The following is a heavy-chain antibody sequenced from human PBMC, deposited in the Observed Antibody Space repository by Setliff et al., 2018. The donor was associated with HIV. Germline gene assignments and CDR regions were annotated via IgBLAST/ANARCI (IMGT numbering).Heavy chain of an antibody. CDR3: ARDATYYNFWSGYRYFDL. J-gene: IGHJ2*01. V-gene: IGHV4-34*09. CDR1: GGSLSDYY. CDR2: INHSGST. D-gene: IGHD3-3*01. Sequence: SETLSLTCGVYGGSLSDYYWSWIRQPPGKGLEWIGEINHSGSTYYNPSLKSRVTISVDTSKNQFSLKLSSVTAADTAVYYCARDATYYNFWSGYRYFDLWGRGTLVTVSS.